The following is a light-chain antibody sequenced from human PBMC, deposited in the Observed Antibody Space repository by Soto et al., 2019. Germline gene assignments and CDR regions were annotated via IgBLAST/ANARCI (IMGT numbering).Light chain of an antibody. CDR3: QQRRNWPPIT. V-gene: IGKV3-11*01. Sequence: EIVLTQSPANLSLSPGERATLSCRASQSVSSYLAWYQQKPGQAPRLLIYDASNRATGIPARFSGSGSGTDFTLTISSLDPEDFAVYYCQQRRNWPPITLGQGTRLEIK. CDR2: DAS. CDR1: QSVSSY. J-gene: IGKJ5*01.